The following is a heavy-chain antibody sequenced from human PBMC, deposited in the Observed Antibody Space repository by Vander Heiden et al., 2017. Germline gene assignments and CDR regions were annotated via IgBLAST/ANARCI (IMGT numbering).Heavy chain of an antibody. CDR1: GFTFSSYS. Sequence: EVQLVASGGGLVKPGGSLRLSCAASGFTFSSYSMNWVRQAPGKGLEWVSSISSSSRYIDDADSVKGRFTISRDNAKNSLYVKMKRLRAEDTAVYDGARVVKHEFDYWCQGTLVTVFS. J-gene: IGHJ4*02. CDR3: ARVVKHEFDY. CDR2: ISSSSRYI. D-gene: IGHD2-15*01. V-gene: IGHV3-21*01.